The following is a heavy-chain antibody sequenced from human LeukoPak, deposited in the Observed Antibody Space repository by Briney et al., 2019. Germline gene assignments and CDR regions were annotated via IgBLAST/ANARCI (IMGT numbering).Heavy chain of an antibody. D-gene: IGHD5/OR15-5a*01. CDR2: IYYSGST. J-gene: IGHJ4*02. CDR3: ARALSSHYFDY. CDR1: GGSISSYY. V-gene: IGHV4-59*01. Sequence: SETLSLTCTVSGGSISSYYWSWIRQPPGKGLEWIGYIYYSGSTNYNPSLKSRVTISVDTSKNQFSLKLSSVTAADTAVYYCARALSSHYFDYWGQGTLVTVSS.